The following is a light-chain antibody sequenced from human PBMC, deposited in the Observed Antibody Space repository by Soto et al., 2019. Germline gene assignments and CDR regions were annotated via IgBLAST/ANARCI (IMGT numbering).Light chain of an antibody. V-gene: IGKV3-15*01. J-gene: IGKJ2*01. CDR1: ESVLKK. Sequence: DTVLTQSPVTLSVSPGDSAILYCRATESVLKKLAWYQQKPGQPPRLLIYGASIRATGIPGRFAGDGSGTDFTLTINSLQSEDFGVYYGQQYYGWKPTYTFGQGTQLEI. CDR3: QQYYGWKPTYT. CDR2: GAS.